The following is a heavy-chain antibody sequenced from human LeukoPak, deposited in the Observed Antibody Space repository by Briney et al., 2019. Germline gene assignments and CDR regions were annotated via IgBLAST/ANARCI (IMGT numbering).Heavy chain of an antibody. CDR1: GGSISSYY. J-gene: IGHJ4*02. V-gene: IGHV4-4*07. CDR2: IYTSGST. Sequence: SETLSLTCTVSGGSISSYYWSWIRQPAGKGLEWIGRIYTSGSTNYNPSLKSRVTMSVDTSKNQFSLKLSSVTAADTAVYYCARVGPLVGCSSTSCSLIDYWGQGTLVTVSS. D-gene: IGHD2-2*01. CDR3: ARVGPLVGCSSTSCSLIDY.